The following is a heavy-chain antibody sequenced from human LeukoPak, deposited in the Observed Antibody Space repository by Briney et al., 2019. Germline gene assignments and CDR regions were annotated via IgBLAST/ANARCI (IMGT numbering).Heavy chain of an antibody. D-gene: IGHD6-25*01. J-gene: IGHJ4*02. V-gene: IGHV4-39*02. CDR1: DGSISSSSYY. CDR2: VYYNGNT. Sequence: PSETLSLTCTVSDGSISSSSYYWGWIRQPPGKRLEWIGNVYYNGNTYYHPSLKSRVTISIDRSMNQFSLNLRSVTAADTAVYYCAGDYNSGYFDYWGQGTLVTVSS. CDR3: AGDYNSGYFDY.